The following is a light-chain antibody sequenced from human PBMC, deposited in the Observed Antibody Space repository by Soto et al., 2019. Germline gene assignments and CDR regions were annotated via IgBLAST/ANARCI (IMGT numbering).Light chain of an antibody. CDR3: QQYGSSPGT. V-gene: IGKV3-20*01. CDR1: QSVSSSY. CDR2: GAS. J-gene: IGKJ1*01. Sequence: EIVLTQSSGTLSLSLGERATLSCRASQSVSSSYLAWYQQKPGQAPRLLIYGASSRATGIPDRFSGSGSGTDFTRTISRLEPEDFAVYYCQQYGSSPGTFGQGTKVDIK.